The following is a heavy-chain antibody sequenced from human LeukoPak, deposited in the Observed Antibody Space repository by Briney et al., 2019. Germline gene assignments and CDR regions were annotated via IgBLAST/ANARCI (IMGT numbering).Heavy chain of an antibody. J-gene: IGHJ4*02. Sequence: GRSLRLSCAASGFTFSSYSMNLVRQAPGKGLEWVSSISSSSSYIYYADSVKGRFTISRDNTKNTLYLQMNSLRVEDTAVYYCARDPSLRVTLDYWGQGTLVTVSS. D-gene: IGHD4-11*01. V-gene: IGHV3-21*01. CDR3: ARDPSLRVTLDY. CDR1: GFTFSSYS. CDR2: ISSSSSYI.